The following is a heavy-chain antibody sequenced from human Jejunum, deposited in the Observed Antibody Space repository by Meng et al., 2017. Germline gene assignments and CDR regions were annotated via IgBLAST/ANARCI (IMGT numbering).Heavy chain of an antibody. CDR2: ISGYNGNT. CDR3: ARTERDSHDWFPDY. CDR1: GYTFTSYG. Sequence: ASVKVSCKASGYTFTSYGFSWVRQTPGQGLEWMGWISGYNGNTNYAQKYQGRVTMTIDRSTRTVYMELTNLRSGDKAIYYCARTERDSHDWFPDYWGQGTLVTVSS. J-gene: IGHJ4*02. D-gene: IGHD3-9*01. V-gene: IGHV1-18*01.